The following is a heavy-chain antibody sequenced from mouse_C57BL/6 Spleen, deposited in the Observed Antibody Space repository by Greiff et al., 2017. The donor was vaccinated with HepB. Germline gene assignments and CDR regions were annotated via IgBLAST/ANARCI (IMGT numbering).Heavy chain of an antibody. D-gene: IGHD1-1*01. CDR3: ALITTVVRTFDY. CDR1: GYTFTDYY. Sequence: EVQLQQSGPELVKPGASVKISCKASGYTFTDYYMNWVKQRHGKSLEWIGDINPNNGGTSYNQKFKGKATLTVDKSSSTAYMELRSLTSEDSAVYYCALITTVVRTFDYWGQGTTLTVSS. V-gene: IGHV1-26*01. J-gene: IGHJ2*01. CDR2: INPNNGGT.